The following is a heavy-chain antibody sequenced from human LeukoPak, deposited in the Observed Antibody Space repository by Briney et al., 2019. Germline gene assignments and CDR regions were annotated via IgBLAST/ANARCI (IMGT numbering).Heavy chain of an antibody. CDR1: GYTFTSYG. D-gene: IGHD6-19*01. Sequence: ASVKVSCKASGYTFTSYGISWVRQAPGQGLEWMGWISAYNGDTNYAQKLQGRVTMTTDTSTSTAYMELRSLRSDDTAVYYCARADIRAIDSSGWYGFDYWGQGTLVTVSS. V-gene: IGHV1-18*01. J-gene: IGHJ4*02. CDR2: ISAYNGDT. CDR3: ARADIRAIDSSGWYGFDY.